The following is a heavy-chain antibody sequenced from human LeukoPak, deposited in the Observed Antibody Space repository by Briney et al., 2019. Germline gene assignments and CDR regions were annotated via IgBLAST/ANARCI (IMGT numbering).Heavy chain of an antibody. CDR2: ISNIGTT. D-gene: IGHD6-19*01. CDR3: ARVRAGTFDP. CDR1: GASIRSYF. V-gene: IGHV4-59*01. Sequence: SETLSLTCTVSGASIRSYFWTWIRQSPGKGLEWIGYISNIGTTNYNPSLESRVTISGDTSKNQFSLKLSSVTAADTAMYYCARVRAGTFDPWGQGTLVTVSS. J-gene: IGHJ5*02.